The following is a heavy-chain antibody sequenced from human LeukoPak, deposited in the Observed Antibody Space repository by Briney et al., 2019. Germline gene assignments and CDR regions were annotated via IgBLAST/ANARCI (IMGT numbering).Heavy chain of an antibody. Sequence: SSETLSLTCSVSGGSISSGSYYWGWIRRSPGKGVEWIGSIYSSGSSYYNPSLKSRVTISADTSKNQFSLQLSSVTAADTAIYYCARRLFALGAFDIWGHGTMVTVSS. CDR3: ARRLFALGAFDI. J-gene: IGHJ3*02. CDR2: IYSSGSS. V-gene: IGHV4-39*01. CDR1: GGSISSGSYY.